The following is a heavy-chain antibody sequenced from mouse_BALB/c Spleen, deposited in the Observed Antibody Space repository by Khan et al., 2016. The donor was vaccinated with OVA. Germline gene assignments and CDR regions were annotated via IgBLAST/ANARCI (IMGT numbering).Heavy chain of an antibody. J-gene: IGHJ4*01. Sequence: QVQLQESGPGLVAPSQSLSITCTVSGFSLSCYGVHWVRQPLAKGLERLVVIWSAGSTNYNSALKSLLSISKDNSKSHVFLKMISLQTDDPAIYSCARGFYSYSSRCGRDY. CDR3: ARGFYSYSSRCGRDY. CDR1: GFSLSCYG. V-gene: IGHV2-6*02. D-gene: IGHD2-12*01. CDR2: IWSAGST.